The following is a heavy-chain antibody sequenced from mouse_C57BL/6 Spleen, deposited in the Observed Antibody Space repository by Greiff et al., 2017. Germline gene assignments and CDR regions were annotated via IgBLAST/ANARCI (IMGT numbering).Heavy chain of an antibody. Sequence: VKLQQPGDELVKPGASVKLSCKASGYTFTSYWMHWVKQRPGQGLEWIGMIHPNSGSTNYNEKFKSKATLTVDKSSSTAYMQLSSLTSEDSAVYYCARYYYGSSYGFAYWGQGTLVTVSA. J-gene: IGHJ3*01. CDR2: IHPNSGST. CDR1: GYTFTSYW. CDR3: ARYYYGSSYGFAY. V-gene: IGHV1-64*01. D-gene: IGHD1-1*01.